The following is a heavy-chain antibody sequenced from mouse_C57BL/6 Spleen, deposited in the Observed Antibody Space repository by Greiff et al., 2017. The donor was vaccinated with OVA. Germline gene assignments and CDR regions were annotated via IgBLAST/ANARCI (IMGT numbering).Heavy chain of an antibody. Sequence: VQGVESGAELVRPGASVKLSCKASGYTFTDYYINWVKQRPGQGLEWIARIYPGSGNTYYNEKFKGKATLTAEKSSSTAYMELRSLTSEDSAVYFCARGYYGSSYRWYFDVWGTGTTVTVSS. CDR1: GYTFTDYY. CDR3: ARGYYGSSYRWYFDV. J-gene: IGHJ1*03. V-gene: IGHV1-76*01. CDR2: IYPGSGNT. D-gene: IGHD1-1*01.